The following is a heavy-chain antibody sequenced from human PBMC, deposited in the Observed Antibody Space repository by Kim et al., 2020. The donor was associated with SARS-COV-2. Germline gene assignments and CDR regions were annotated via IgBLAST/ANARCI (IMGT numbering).Heavy chain of an antibody. J-gene: IGHJ4*02. D-gene: IGHD5-18*01. CDR3: ARRGGYSYGLGYYFDY. V-gene: IGHV1-69*01. Sequence: KFQGRVTITADESTSTAYMELSSLRSEDTAVYYCARRGGYSYGLGYYFDYWGQGTLVTVSS.